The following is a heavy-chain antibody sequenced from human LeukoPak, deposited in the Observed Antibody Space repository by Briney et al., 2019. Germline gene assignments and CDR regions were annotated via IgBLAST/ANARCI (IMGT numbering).Heavy chain of an antibody. CDR1: GFTFSSYA. V-gene: IGHV3-23*01. D-gene: IGHD2/OR15-2a*01. CDR3: ARNKPITAFFGMDV. Sequence: GGSLRLSCAASGFTFSSYAMRWVRQAPGKGLEWVSAISGSGSSTYYAAPVKGRFTISTDNSQNTLYLQMSSLRPDDTAVYYCARNKPITAFFGMDVWGQGTTVTVS. J-gene: IGHJ6*02. CDR2: ISGSGSST.